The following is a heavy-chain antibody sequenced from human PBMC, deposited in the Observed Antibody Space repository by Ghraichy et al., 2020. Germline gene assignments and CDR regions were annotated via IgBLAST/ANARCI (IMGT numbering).Heavy chain of an antibody. CDR3: ARARDGWGASDL. CDR2: VYYTGSA. J-gene: IGHJ4*02. Sequence: SETLSLTCTVSDGSMDYYYWTWVRQPPGKGLEWIGSVYYTGSATYSPSLESRVTISIDRPTNQFSLNLKSVIAADTAMYFCARARDGWGASDLWGQGTLVTVSS. D-gene: IGHD3-16*01. CDR1: DGSMDYYY. V-gene: IGHV4-59*01.